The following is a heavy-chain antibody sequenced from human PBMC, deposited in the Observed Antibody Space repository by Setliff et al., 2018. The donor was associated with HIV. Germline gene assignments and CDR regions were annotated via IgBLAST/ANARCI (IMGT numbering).Heavy chain of an antibody. CDR3: ARVPVAGANWFDP. CDR1: DGSTSSSSYY. J-gene: IGHJ5*02. CDR2: VSQSGST. V-gene: IGHV4-39*01. D-gene: IGHD2-21*01. Sequence: SETLSLTCSVSDGSTSSSSYYWGWIRQSPGKRPEWIGSVSQSGSTYYNPSLKSRITISVDRSKNLFSLKLISVTAADQGVYYCARVPVAGANWFDPWGLGTLVTVS.